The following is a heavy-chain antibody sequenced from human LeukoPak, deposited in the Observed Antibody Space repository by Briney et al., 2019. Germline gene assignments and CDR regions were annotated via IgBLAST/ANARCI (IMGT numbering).Heavy chain of an antibody. V-gene: IGHV1-69*13. J-gene: IGHJ4*02. Sequence: PVASVKVSCKASGGTFSSYAISWVRQAPGQGLEWMGGIIPIFGTANYAQKFQGRVTITADESTSTAYMELSSLRSEDTAVYYCASDPARDYYDTSGYFRWVDYWGQGTLVTVSS. CDR1: GGTFSSYA. D-gene: IGHD3-22*01. CDR3: ASDPARDYYDTSGYFRWVDY. CDR2: IIPIFGTA.